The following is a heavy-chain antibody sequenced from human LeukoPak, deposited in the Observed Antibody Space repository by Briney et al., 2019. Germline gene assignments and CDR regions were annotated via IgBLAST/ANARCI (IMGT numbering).Heavy chain of an antibody. CDR1: GGSFSSHQ. D-gene: IGHD4-11*01. CDR2: IYYSGST. J-gene: IGHJ6*03. Sequence: PSETLSLTCTVSGGSFSSHQWSWIRQPPGKGLEWIGYIYYSGSTNYNPSLKSRFTVSIDTSNNRFSLKLSSETTADTAVYYCARGVLTTVSYYMDVWGKGTTVTVSS. V-gene: IGHV4-59*11. CDR3: ARGVLTTVSYYMDV.